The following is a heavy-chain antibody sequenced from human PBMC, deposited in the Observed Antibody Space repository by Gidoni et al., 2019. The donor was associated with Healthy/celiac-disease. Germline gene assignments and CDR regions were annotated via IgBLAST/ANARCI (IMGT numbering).Heavy chain of an antibody. J-gene: IGHJ4*02. V-gene: IGHV3-9*01. CDR3: AKDCDSSGYSFDY. D-gene: IGHD3-22*01. Sequence: EVQLVESGGGLLQPGRSLRLSCAASGFTLDDYAMNWVRQAPGKGLAWVSGICWNRGSICYADSVKGLFTIARDNDKNSLYLQMNGLRAEDTALYYWAKDCDSSGYSFDYWGQGTLVTVSS. CDR1: GFTLDDYA. CDR2: ICWNRGSI.